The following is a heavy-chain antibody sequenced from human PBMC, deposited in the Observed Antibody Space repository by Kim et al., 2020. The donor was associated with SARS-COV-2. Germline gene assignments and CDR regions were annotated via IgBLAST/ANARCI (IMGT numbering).Heavy chain of an antibody. J-gene: IGHJ6*02. D-gene: IGHD5-12*01. CDR1: GGSFSGYY. CDR3: ARETKGWLQLPYYYYGMDV. V-gene: IGHV4-34*01. CDR2: INHSGST. Sequence: SETLSLTCAVYGGSFSGYYWSWIRQPPGKGLEWIGEINHSGSTNYNPSLKSRVTISVDTSKNQFSLKLSSVTAADTAVYYCARETKGWLQLPYYYYGMDVWGQGTTVTVSS.